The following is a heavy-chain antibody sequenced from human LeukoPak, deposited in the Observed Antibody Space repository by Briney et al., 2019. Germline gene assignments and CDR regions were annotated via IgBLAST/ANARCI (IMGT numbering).Heavy chain of an antibody. CDR3: AKDQGEAVVPRRFDY. V-gene: IGHV3-23*01. D-gene: IGHD2-2*01. CDR1: GFTFTNYA. CDR2: IYFSGGDT. J-gene: IGHJ4*02. Sequence: GGSLRFSCAASGFTFTNYAMSWVRQAPGKGLEWVSTIYFSGGDTYSADSVKGRFTISRDNAKNTLYLQMNSLRAEDTAIYYCAKDQGEAVVPRRFDYWGQGTLVTVSS.